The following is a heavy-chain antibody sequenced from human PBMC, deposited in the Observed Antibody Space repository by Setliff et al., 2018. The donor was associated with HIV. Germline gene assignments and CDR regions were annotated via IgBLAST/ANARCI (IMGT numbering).Heavy chain of an antibody. CDR1: GGSITGHY. J-gene: IGHJ5*02. CDR2: IHYSGSS. V-gene: IGHV4-59*11. D-gene: IGHD3-3*01. Sequence: SETLSLTCTVSGGSITGHYWSWIRQPPGKGLEWIGYIHYSGSSNYNPSLKSRVSISVDTSKKQVSLKLNSVTAADTAVYYCARGLTYYDVWSGTSNWFDPWGQGTVVTVSS. CDR3: ARGLTYYDVWSGTSNWFDP.